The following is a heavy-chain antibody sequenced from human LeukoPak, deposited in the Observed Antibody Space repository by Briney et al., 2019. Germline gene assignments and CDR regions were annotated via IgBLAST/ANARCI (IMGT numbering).Heavy chain of an antibody. CDR3: ARDRDSSGWYEGFDY. Sequence: GRSLRLSCAASGFTFSRSAMHWVRQAPDKGLEWVAVISYDGSNKYYADSVKGRFTISRDNSKNTLYLQMNSLRADDTAVYYCARDRDSSGWYEGFDYWGQGTLVTVSS. J-gene: IGHJ4*02. D-gene: IGHD6-19*01. CDR2: ISYDGSNK. CDR1: GFTFSRSA. V-gene: IGHV3-30-3*01.